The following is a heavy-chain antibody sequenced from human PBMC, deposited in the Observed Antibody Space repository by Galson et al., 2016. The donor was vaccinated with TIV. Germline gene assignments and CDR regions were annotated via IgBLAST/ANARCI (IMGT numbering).Heavy chain of an antibody. V-gene: IGHV3-30-3*01. CDR2: ISHDGNDE. CDR1: GFTFSSYA. Sequence: SLRLSCAASGFTFSSYAMYWVRQAPGKGLEWVALISHDGNDERYADSVKGRFTISGDNSKNTLYLQLNSLRPEDTAVYYCARLAPVTATTGWYSGVWGRGTLVTVSS. CDR3: ARLAPVTATTGWYSGV. J-gene: IGHJ2*01. D-gene: IGHD4-11*01.